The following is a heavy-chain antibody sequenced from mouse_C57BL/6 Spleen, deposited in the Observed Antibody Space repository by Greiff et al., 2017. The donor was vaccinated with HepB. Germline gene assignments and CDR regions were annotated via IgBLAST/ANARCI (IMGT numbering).Heavy chain of an antibody. J-gene: IGHJ2*01. CDR3: ARDGNYVNYFDY. D-gene: IGHD2-1*01. CDR1: GYTFTSYG. V-gene: IGHV1-81*01. Sequence: SGAELARPGASVKLSCKASGYTFTSYGISWVKQRTGQGLEWIGEIYPRSGNTYYNEKFKGKATLTADKSSSTAYMELRSLTSEDSAVYFCARDGNYVNYFDYWGQGTTLTVSS. CDR2: IYPRSGNT.